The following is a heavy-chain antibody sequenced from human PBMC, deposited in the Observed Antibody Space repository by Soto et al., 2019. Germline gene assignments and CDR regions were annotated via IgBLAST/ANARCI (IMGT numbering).Heavy chain of an antibody. D-gene: IGHD1-1*01. J-gene: IGHJ6*02. Sequence: QVQLQQWGAGLLKPSETRSLTCAVYGGSLSGYYGNWIRQSPGKGLEWIGEINHSGSTNYNPSLKSRVTISRDTPKNQFSLKLSSVTSADTAVYYCARTRNLDVWGQGTTVIVSS. CDR1: GGSLSGYY. CDR2: INHSGST. CDR3: ARTRNLDV. V-gene: IGHV4-34*01.